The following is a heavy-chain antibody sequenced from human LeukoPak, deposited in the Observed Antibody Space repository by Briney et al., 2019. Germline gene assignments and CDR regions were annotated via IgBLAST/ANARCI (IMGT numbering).Heavy chain of an antibody. CDR3: ARGNVNMVATIENY. D-gene: IGHD5-12*01. V-gene: IGHV3-30*04. J-gene: IGHJ4*02. CDR1: GFTFNRYV. CDR2: ISSDRSMK. Sequence: PGGSLILSCVAGGFTFNRYVMQWVRQAGGKGVEWVAVISSDRSMKDFADSVQPRFTISTDNSKNTLYLQISSLPTEDPSLYYCARGNVNMVATIENYWGQGTLVTVSS.